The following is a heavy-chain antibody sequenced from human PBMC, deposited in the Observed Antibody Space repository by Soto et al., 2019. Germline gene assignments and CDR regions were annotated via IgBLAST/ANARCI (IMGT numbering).Heavy chain of an antibody. D-gene: IGHD3-10*01. CDR1: GGTFGRYT. CDR3: GRVNTEVRGVYTEVDGFDP. Sequence: QVQLVQSGAEVKKPGSSVKVSCKASGGTFGRYTISWVRQAPGQGLELMGRIIPIPGIANHAQKFQGRVTVTADKATGTAYMELSRVRSEDRAVYYCGRVNTEVRGVYTEVDGFDPWGEGAVVTVSS. V-gene: IGHV1-69*02. CDR2: IIPIPGIA. J-gene: IGHJ5*02.